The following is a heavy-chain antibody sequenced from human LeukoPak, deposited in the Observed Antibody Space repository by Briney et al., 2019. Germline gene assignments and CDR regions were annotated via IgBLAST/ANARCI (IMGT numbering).Heavy chain of an antibody. J-gene: IGHJ4*02. CDR3: ARDEIWYDSSGCLEY. CDR1: GFTFSSYA. Sequence: GGSLRLSCAASGFTFSSYAMHWVRQAPGKGLEWVAIISYDGGNKYYADSVKGRFTISRDNSKNTLYLQMNSLEAEDTAIYYCARDEIWYDSSGCLEYWGQGTLVTVSS. D-gene: IGHD3-22*01. V-gene: IGHV3-30-3*01. CDR2: ISYDGGNK.